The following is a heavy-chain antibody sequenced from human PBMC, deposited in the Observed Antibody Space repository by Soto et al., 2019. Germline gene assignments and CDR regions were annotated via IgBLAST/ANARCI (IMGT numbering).Heavy chain of an antibody. CDR1: GFTFSSYA. CDR2: ISYDGSNK. CDR3: ARGYSSSWYTPDY. Sequence: QVQLVESGGGVVQPGRSLRLSCAASGFTFSSYAMHWVRQAPGKGLERVAVISYDGSNKYYADSVKGRFTISRDNSKNTLYLQMNSLRAEDTAVYYCARGYSSSWYTPDYWGQGTLVTVSS. V-gene: IGHV3-30-3*01. J-gene: IGHJ4*02. D-gene: IGHD6-13*01.